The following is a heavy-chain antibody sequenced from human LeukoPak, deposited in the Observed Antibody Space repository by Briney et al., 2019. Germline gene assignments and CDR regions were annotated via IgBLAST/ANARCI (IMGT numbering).Heavy chain of an antibody. Sequence: SETLSLTCAVYGGSFSGYYWSWIRQPPGKGPEWIGEINHSGSTNYNPSLKSRVTISVDTSKNQFSLKLSSVIAADTAVYYCARGDCSGGSCYNYWGQGTLVTVSS. V-gene: IGHV4-34*01. D-gene: IGHD2-15*01. CDR3: ARGDCSGGSCYNY. CDR1: GGSFSGYY. J-gene: IGHJ4*02. CDR2: INHSGST.